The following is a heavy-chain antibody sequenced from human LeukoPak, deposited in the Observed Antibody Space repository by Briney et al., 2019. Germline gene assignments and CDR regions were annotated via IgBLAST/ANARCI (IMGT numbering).Heavy chain of an antibody. V-gene: IGHV4-59*01. D-gene: IGHD5-12*01. CDR1: GGSISSYY. Sequence: SETLSLTCTVSGGSISSYYWSWIRQPPGKGLEWIGYYSGSTNYNPSLKSRVTISVDTSKNQFSLKLSSVTAADTAMYYCARVSGYDWESFYDYWGQGSLVTVSS. J-gene: IGHJ4*02. CDR2: YSGST. CDR3: ARVSGYDWESFYDY.